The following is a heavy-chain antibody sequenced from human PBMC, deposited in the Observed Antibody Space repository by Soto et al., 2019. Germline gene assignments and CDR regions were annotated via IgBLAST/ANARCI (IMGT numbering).Heavy chain of an antibody. CDR3: ARALWTMVRGVVNAFDI. J-gene: IGHJ3*02. CDR2: INPSGGST. D-gene: IGHD3-10*01. V-gene: IGHV1-46*03. Sequence: ASVKVSCKASGYTFTSYAMHWVRQAPGQGLEWMGIINPSGGSTSYAQKFQGRVTMTRDTSTSTVYMELSSLRSEDTALYYCARALWTMVRGVVNAFDIWGQGTMVT. CDR1: GYTFTSYA.